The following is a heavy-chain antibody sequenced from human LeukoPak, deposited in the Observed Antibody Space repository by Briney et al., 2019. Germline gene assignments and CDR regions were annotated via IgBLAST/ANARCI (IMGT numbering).Heavy chain of an antibody. CDR3: ARALALGSGSYVYFDY. Sequence: SQTLSLTCTVSGGSISSGGYYWSWIPQHPGQGLEWIGYIYYSGRNYYNPSLKSRVTISVDTSKNQFSLKLSSVTAADAAVYYWARALALGSGSYVYFDYWGQGTLVTVSS. V-gene: IGHV4-31*03. CDR2: IYYSGRN. J-gene: IGHJ4*02. CDR1: GGSISSGGYY. D-gene: IGHD3-10*01.